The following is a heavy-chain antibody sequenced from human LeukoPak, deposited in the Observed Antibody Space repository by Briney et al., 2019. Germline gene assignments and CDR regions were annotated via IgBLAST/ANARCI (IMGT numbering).Heavy chain of an antibody. CDR1: GGSFGDFA. CDR2: SVPMSDTK. CDR3: AATSIISNWFDP. V-gene: IGHV1-69*05. Sequence: SVKVSCKASGGSFGDFAIIWVRQAPEHGLEWMGRSVPMSDTKDYAQKFQGRVTFTTDESTTTAHMELSNLSPEDTAVYYCAATSIISNWFDPWGQGTLVTVSS. D-gene: IGHD1-14*01. J-gene: IGHJ5*02.